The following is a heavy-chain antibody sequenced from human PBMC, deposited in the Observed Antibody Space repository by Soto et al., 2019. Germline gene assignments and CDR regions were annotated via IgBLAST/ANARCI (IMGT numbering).Heavy chain of an antibody. CDR2: ISWNRGTI. D-gene: IGHD4-4*01. V-gene: IGHV3-9*01. CDR3: PKDKLNSNYEYYFDS. Sequence: PGGSLRLSCAASGFSFENYAMHWARQAPGKGLEWVSGISWNRGTIGYADSVKGRFTISRDNAKNSLYLQMNSLRAEDTALYFCPKDKLNSNYEYYFDSWGQGTLVTVSS. J-gene: IGHJ4*02. CDR1: GFSFENYA.